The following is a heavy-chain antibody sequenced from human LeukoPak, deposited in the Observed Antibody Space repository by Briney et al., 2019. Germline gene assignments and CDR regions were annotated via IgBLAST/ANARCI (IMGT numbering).Heavy chain of an antibody. CDR2: IFQTGHS. V-gene: IGHV4-59*08. Sequence: SETLSLTCTVSGGSISTFYWSWLRQPPGKGLEWIGYIFQTGHSNYNPSLKGRVTISVDTSKNQLSLKLYSVTVADTAIYYCAGHPFSDGFDFWGQGTMVTVSS. CDR3: AGHPFSDGFDF. J-gene: IGHJ3*01. CDR1: GGSISTFY.